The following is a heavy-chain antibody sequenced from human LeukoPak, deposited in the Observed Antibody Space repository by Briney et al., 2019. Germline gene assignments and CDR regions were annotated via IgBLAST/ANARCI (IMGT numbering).Heavy chain of an antibody. Sequence: PSETLSLTCTVSGYSISSGYYWGWIRQPPGKGLEWIGYIYYSGSTNYNPSLKSRVTISVDTSKNQFSLRLSSVTAADTAVYYCARVTGYVMEDYFDYWGQGTLVTVSS. CDR2: IYYSGST. J-gene: IGHJ4*02. CDR1: GYSISSGYY. D-gene: IGHD6-13*01. V-gene: IGHV4-61*01. CDR3: ARVTGYVMEDYFDY.